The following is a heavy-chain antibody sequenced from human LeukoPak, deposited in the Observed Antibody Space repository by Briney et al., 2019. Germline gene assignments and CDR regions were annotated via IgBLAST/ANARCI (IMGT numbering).Heavy chain of an antibody. V-gene: IGHV3-48*04. D-gene: IGHD6-19*01. J-gene: IGHJ4*02. CDR2: ISSTSSTI. CDR1: GFTFSTYS. CDR3: ARTWNNGGWYVTFDY. Sequence: GGSLRLSCAASGFTFSTYSMNWVRQAPGKGLEWVSYISSTSSTIYYADSVKGRFTVSRDNAEKSLYLQMNSLRAEDTAVYYCARTWNNGGWYVTFDYWGQGTLVTVSS.